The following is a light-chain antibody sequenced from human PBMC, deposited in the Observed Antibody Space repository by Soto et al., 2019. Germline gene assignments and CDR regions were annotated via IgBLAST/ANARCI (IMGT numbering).Light chain of an antibody. CDR1: SSDVGGYNY. V-gene: IGLV2-14*01. Sequence: QSALTQPASVSGYPGQSITISCTGRSSDVGGYNYVSWYQRHPGKAPKFMIYEVSRRPSGVSNRFSGSKSGNTASLTVSGLQAEDEADYYCSSYTTSNTYVFGTGTKVTVL. CDR3: SSYTTSNTYV. CDR2: EVS. J-gene: IGLJ1*01.